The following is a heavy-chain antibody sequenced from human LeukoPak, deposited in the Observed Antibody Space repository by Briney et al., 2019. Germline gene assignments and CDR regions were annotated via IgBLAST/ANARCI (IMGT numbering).Heavy chain of an antibody. J-gene: IGHJ4*02. D-gene: IGHD3-22*01. V-gene: IGHV3-66*04. CDR1: GFAVSSNY. CDR3: ARHQYYYDRSAWTPHYFDY. Sequence: GGSLRLSCAASGFAVSSNYMSWVRQAPGKGLEWVSVIYSGGSTYYADSVKGRFTISRDNSKNTLYLQMNSLRAEDTAVYYCARHQYYYDRSAWTPHYFDYWGQGTLVTVSS. CDR2: IYSGGST.